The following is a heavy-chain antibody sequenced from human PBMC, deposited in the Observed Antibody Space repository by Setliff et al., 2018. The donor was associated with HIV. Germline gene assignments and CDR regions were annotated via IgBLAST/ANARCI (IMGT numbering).Heavy chain of an antibody. CDR2: INPSGGEP. CDR1: GHSFTTYF. J-gene: IGHJ4*02. CDR3: ARGRLSWSPDF. Sequence: ASVKVSCKASGHSFTTYFLHWVRQAPGQGLEWMGMINPSGGEPSYAQRFQGRVTMTRDTSTSTVYMELSSLTSDDTAIYYCARGRLSWSPDFWGQGTLVTVSS. V-gene: IGHV1-46*01.